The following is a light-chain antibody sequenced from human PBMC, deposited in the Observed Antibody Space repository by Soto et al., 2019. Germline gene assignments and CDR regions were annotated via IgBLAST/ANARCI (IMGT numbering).Light chain of an antibody. CDR1: SSDIGNANF. CDR3: CSYAGRINFL. Sequence: QSALTQPASVSGSPGQSITISCSGTSSDIGNANFVSWYQQHSGNAPKLLIYEVSKRPSGVSGCFSGSKSGNTASLTISGLQAEDEAEYYCCSYAGRINFLFGGGTKLTVL. CDR2: EVS. V-gene: IGLV2-23*02. J-gene: IGLJ3*02.